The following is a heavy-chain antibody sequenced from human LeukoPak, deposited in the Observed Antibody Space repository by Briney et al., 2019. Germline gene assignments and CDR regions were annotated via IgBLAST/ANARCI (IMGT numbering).Heavy chain of an antibody. D-gene: IGHD2-2*01. V-gene: IGHV3-7*01. CDR1: GFTFSSYE. J-gene: IGHJ4*02. CDR2: IQHDGSQK. Sequence: GGSLRLSCAASGFTFSSYEMNWVRQAPGKGLEWVANIQHDGSQKYYVESVKGRFTISRDNAKNSLFLQMSSLRAEDTAVYYCASAPVRTSVVGTFFDYWGQGTLVTVSS. CDR3: ASAPVRTSVVGTFFDY.